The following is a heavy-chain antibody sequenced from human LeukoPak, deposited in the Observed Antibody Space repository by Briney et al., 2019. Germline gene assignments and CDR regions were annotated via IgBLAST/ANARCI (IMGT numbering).Heavy chain of an antibody. Sequence: ETSETLSLTCTVSGGSISSDYWSWIRQPPGKGLEWIAYIHYSGSANYNPSLKSRVTISVDTSKNQFSLKLSSVTAADTAVYYCARDLSYYDSSGYREFDYWGQGTLVTVSS. CDR1: GGSISSDY. J-gene: IGHJ4*02. CDR3: ARDLSYYDSSGYREFDY. CDR2: IHYSGSA. D-gene: IGHD3-22*01. V-gene: IGHV4-59*12.